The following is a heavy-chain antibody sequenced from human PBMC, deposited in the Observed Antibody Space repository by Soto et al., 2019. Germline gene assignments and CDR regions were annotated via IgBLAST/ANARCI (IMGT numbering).Heavy chain of an antibody. V-gene: IGHV3-30-3*01. CDR1: GYTLTELS. J-gene: IGHJ4*02. CDR3: ARVDDSSGYYGVPFDY. D-gene: IGHD3-22*01. CDR2: ISYDGSNK. Sequence: SCKVSGYTLTELSMHWVRQAPGKGLEWVAVISYDGSNKYYADSVKGRFTISRDNSKNTLYLQMNSLRAEDTAVYYCARVDDSSGYYGVPFDYWGQGTLVTVSS.